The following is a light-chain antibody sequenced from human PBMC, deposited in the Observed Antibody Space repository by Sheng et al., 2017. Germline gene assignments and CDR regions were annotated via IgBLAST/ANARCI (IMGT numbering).Light chain of an antibody. CDR1: QSLLHSNGNTY. J-gene: IGKJ4*01. CDR2: LGS. V-gene: IGKV2-28*01. CDR3: MQARQTPPT. Sequence: DIVMTQSPLSLPVTPGEPASISCRSSQSLLHSNGNTYLDWYLQKPGQSPQLLIYLGSNRASGVPDRFSGSGSGTDFTLKISRVEAEDVGVYYCMQARQTPPTFGGGTKVEIK.